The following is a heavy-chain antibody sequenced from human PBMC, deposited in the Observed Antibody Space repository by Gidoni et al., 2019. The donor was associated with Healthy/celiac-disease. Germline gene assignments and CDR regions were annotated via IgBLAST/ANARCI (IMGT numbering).Heavy chain of an antibody. V-gene: IGHV3-23*01. Sequence: EVQLLESGGGLVQPGGSLRLSCAASGFTFSSYSMSWVRQAPGTGLEWVSAISGSGGSTYYADSVKGRFTISRDNSKNTLYLQMNSLRAEDTAVYYCAKGGCGGDCYLSAQALDYWGQGTLVTVSS. CDR2: ISGSGGST. CDR1: GFTFSSYS. J-gene: IGHJ4*02. D-gene: IGHD2-21*01. CDR3: AKGGCGGDCYLSAQALDY.